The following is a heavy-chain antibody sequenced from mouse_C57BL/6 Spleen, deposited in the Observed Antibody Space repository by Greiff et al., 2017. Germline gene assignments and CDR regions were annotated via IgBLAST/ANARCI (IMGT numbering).Heavy chain of an antibody. J-gene: IGHJ1*03. CDR2: IWSGGIT. CDR3: ARNPYYYGSSDWYFDV. D-gene: IGHD1-1*01. CDR1: GFSLPSYG. V-gene: IGHV2-2*01. Sequence: VQLQQSGPGLVQPSQRLSITCPVSGFSLPSYGVHWVRQSPGKGLEWLGVIWSGGITDYNAAFKSRLSISKDNSKSQVFFKKNSLQADDTAIYYCARNPYYYGSSDWYFDVWGTGTTVTVSS.